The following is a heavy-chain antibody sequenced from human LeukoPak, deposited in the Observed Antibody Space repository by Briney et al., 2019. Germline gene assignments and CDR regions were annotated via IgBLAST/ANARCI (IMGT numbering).Heavy chain of an antibody. CDR2: IYYSGST. CDR1: GGSISSSSYY. V-gene: IGHV4-39*01. J-gene: IGHJ2*01. Sequence: SETLSLTCTVSGGSISSSSYYWGWIRQPPGKGLEWIGSIYYSGSTYYNPSLKSRVTVSVDTSKDQFSLKLSSVTAADTAVYYCARRPYYGDYGYFDLWGRGTLVTVSS. CDR3: ARRPYYGDYGYFDL. D-gene: IGHD4-17*01.